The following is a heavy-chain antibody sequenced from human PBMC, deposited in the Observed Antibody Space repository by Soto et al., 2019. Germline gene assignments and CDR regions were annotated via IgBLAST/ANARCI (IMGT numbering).Heavy chain of an antibody. CDR2: ITGSSSTI. J-gene: IGHJ4*02. CDR1: GFTFGTYN. CDR3: AKVFYDFWSGYHSYYFDY. D-gene: IGHD3-3*01. V-gene: IGHV3-48*01. Sequence: GGSLRLSCAASGFTFGTYNMIWVRQAPGKGLEWVSYITGSSSTIYYADSVKGRFTISRDNSKNTLYLQMNSLRAEDTAVYYCAKVFYDFWSGYHSYYFDYWGQGTLVTVSS.